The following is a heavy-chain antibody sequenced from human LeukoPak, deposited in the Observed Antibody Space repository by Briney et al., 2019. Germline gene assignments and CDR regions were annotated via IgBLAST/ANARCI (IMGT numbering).Heavy chain of an antibody. CDR1: GGSISTYY. J-gene: IGHJ4*02. Sequence: SETLSLTCTVSGGSISTYYWSWIRQPPGKGLEWIGYIYYSGSTNYNPSLKSRVTISVDTSKNQFSLKLSSVTAADTAVYYCARQGAGVPFDYWGRGTLVTVSS. V-gene: IGHV4-59*08. CDR3: ARQGAGVPFDY. D-gene: IGHD3-10*01. CDR2: IYYSGST.